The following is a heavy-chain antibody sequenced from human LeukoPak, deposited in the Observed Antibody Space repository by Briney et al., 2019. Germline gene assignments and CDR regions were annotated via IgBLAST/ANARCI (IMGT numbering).Heavy chain of an antibody. CDR1: GYTFTRYD. D-gene: IGHD6-19*01. Sequence: ASVKVSCKASGYTFTRYDINWVRQATGQGREWMGWMNSNSGNTGYAQKFQGRVTMTRNTSISTAYMELSSLRSEDTAVYYCARGPPHSSGWTGFDYWGQGTLVTVSS. V-gene: IGHV1-8*01. CDR2: MNSNSGNT. CDR3: ARGPPHSSGWTGFDY. J-gene: IGHJ4*02.